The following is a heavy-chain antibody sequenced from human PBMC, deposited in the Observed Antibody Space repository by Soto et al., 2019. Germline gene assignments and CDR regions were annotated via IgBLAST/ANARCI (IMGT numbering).Heavy chain of an antibody. V-gene: IGHV2-5*02. D-gene: IGHD6-13*01. Sequence: SGPTLVNPTQTLTLTCTFSGFSLSTSGEAVGWIRQPPGKALEWLALIYWDDDKRYSPSLKSRVTIIKDTSKSQVVLTLTNMDPVDTATYYCTRGGYSGSWVYFDYWGQGTLVTGSS. CDR3: TRGGYSGSWVYFDY. J-gene: IGHJ4*02. CDR1: GFSLSTSGEA. CDR2: IYWDDDK.